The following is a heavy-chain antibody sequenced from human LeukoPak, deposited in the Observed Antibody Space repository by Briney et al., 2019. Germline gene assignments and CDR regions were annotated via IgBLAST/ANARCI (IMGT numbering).Heavy chain of an antibody. Sequence: GGSLRLSCAASGFTFSNYDMYWVRQVTGKGLEWVSAIGTAGDTHYPGSLKGRFTISRENAKNSLYLQMNSLTAGDTAVYYCARAGVTMVRGLDYGMDVWGQGTTVPVSS. J-gene: IGHJ6*02. CDR1: GFTFSNYD. CDR3: ARAGVTMVRGLDYGMDV. D-gene: IGHD3-10*01. V-gene: IGHV3-13*01. CDR2: IGTAGDT.